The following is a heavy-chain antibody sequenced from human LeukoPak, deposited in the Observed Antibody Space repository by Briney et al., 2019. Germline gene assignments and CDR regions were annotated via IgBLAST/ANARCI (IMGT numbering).Heavy chain of an antibody. CDR2: IYYSGST. D-gene: IGHD3-10*01. Sequence: SETLSLTCAVSGGSLSSYYWSWIRQPPGKGLEWIGYIYYSGSTNYNPSLKSRVTISVDTSKNQFSLKLSSVTAADTAVYYCARSYYYGSGSRSFDYWGQGTLVTVSS. CDR3: ARSYYYGSGSRSFDY. J-gene: IGHJ4*02. V-gene: IGHV4-59*01. CDR1: GGSLSSYY.